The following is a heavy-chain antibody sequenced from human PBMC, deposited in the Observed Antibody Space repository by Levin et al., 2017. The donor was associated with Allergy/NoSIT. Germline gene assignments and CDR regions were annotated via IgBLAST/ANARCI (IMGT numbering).Heavy chain of an antibody. CDR1: GGSITSSPYY. D-gene: IGHD2-2*01. J-gene: IGHJ6*03. CDR2: IYYTTST. CDR3: AVLPRPHAAGPYQYHYYYMDV. Sequence: PSETLSLTCSVSGGSITSSPYYWGWIRQPPGKGLEWIGSIYYTTSTYYNPSLRGRITVSVDTSKNQFSLKVNSVTAADTAVYYCAVLPRPHAAGPYQYHYYYMDVWGKGTTVTVSS. V-gene: IGHV4-39*01.